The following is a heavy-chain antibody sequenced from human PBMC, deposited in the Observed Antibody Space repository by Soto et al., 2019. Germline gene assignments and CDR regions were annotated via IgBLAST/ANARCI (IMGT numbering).Heavy chain of an antibody. CDR3: ARIQRLELVIDY. D-gene: IGHD6-6*01. CDR2: IYYSGST. CDR1: GGSISSYY. Sequence: KTSETLSLTCTVSGGSISSYYWSWIRQPPGKGLEWIGYIYYSGSTNYNPSLKSRVSMSVDMSTKQFSLGLFSVTAAATAVYYSARIQRLELVIDYWGQGTLVTVSS. J-gene: IGHJ4*02. V-gene: IGHV4-59*01.